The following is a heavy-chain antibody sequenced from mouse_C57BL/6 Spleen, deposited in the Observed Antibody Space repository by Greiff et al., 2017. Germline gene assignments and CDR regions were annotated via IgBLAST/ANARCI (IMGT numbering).Heavy chain of an antibody. V-gene: IGHV5-17*01. Sequence: DVKLVESGGGLVKPGGSLKLSCAASGFTFSDYGMHWVRQAPEKGLEWVAYISSGSSTIYYADTVKGRFTIARDNAKNTLFLQMTSLRSEDPAMYYCARPHYYGSSDGYYFDYWGQGTTLTVSS. CDR3: ARPHYYGSSDGYYFDY. CDR2: ISSGSSTI. D-gene: IGHD1-1*01. J-gene: IGHJ2*01. CDR1: GFTFSDYG.